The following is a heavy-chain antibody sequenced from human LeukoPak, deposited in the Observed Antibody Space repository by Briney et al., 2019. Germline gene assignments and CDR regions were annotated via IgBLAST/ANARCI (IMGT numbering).Heavy chain of an antibody. CDR1: GGSFSGYY. J-gene: IGHJ4*02. Sequence: SETLSLTCAVYGGSFSGYYWSWIRQPPGKGLEWIGEINHSGSTNCNPSLKSRVTISVDTSKNQFSLKLSSVTAADTAVYYCARASDSSGYYPYYFDYWGQGTLVTVSS. CDR2: INHSGST. V-gene: IGHV4-34*01. CDR3: ARASDSSGYYPYYFDY. D-gene: IGHD3-22*01.